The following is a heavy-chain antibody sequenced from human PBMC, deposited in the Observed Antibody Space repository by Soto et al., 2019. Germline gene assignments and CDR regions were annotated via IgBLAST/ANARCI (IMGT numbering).Heavy chain of an antibody. CDR3: ARGLRNSNYYGWFDP. CDR2: INHSGGT. J-gene: IGHJ5*02. Sequence: SETLSLTCAVYGGSFSIYYWSWIRQPPGKGLEWIGEINHSGGTNYNPSLKSRVTISVDTSKNQFSLNLSSVTAADTAVYYCARGLRNSNYYGWFDPWGQGTLVTVSS. V-gene: IGHV4-34*01. D-gene: IGHD4-4*01. CDR1: GGSFSIYY.